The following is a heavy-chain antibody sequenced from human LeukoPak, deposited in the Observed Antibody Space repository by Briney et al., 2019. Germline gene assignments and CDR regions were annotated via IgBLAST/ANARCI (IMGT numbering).Heavy chain of an antibody. V-gene: IGHV3-48*03. CDR3: AREDYSYGFGY. CDR1: GFTFSSYE. CDR2: ISSSGSTI. D-gene: IGHD5-18*01. Sequence: GGSLRLSCAASGFTFSSYEMNWVHQAPGKGLEWVSYISSSGSTIYYADSVKGRFTISRDNAKNSPYLQMNSLRAEDTAVYYCAREDYSYGFGYWGQGTLVTVSS. J-gene: IGHJ4*02.